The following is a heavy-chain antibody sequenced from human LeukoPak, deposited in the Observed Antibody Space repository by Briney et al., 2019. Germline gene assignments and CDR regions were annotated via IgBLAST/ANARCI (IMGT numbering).Heavy chain of an antibody. J-gene: IGHJ4*02. V-gene: IGHV1-2*02. Sequence: GASVKVSCKASGYAFNGYVIHFVRQAPGEGLEWMGWIKPNGGGTHYAQRFRDRVTVTRDTSISTAYMELTRLTLGDTAVIYCARELMGGTFDYWGQGTQVTVSS. CDR1: GYAFNGYV. D-gene: IGHD2-8*01. CDR3: ARELMGGTFDY. CDR2: IKPNGGGT.